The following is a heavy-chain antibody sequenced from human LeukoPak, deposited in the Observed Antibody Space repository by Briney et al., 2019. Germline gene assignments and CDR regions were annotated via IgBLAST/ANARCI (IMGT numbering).Heavy chain of an antibody. CDR3: ARVRGYSTGDY. Sequence: GGSLRLSCAASGFTVSSNYMSWVRQAPGKGLEWDSVIYSSGSTYYADSVKGRSTISRDNSKNTLYLQMNSLRAEDTAVYYCARVRGYSTGDYWGQGTLVTVSS. D-gene: IGHD4-11*01. CDR2: IYSSGST. V-gene: IGHV3-66*01. J-gene: IGHJ4*02. CDR1: GFTVSSNY.